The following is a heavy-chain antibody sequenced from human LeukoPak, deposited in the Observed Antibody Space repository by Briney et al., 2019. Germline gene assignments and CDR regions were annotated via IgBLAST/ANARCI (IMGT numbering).Heavy chain of an antibody. V-gene: IGHV4-4*09. J-gene: IGHJ3*02. D-gene: IGHD2-2*01. CDR1: DRPISSYY. CDR3: ARHVRYQLLTIYYAFDI. CDR2: ILTSGST. Sequence: SDTLSLTGTVFDRPISSYYWGWTGQPPGTGLEWIGYILTSGSTNYTPSLKSRVTISVDTSKDQFSLKLSSVTAADTAVYYCARHVRYQLLTIYYAFDIWGQGTMATVSS.